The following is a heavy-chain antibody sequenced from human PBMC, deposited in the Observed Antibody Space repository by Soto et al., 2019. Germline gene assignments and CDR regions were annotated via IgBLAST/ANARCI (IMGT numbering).Heavy chain of an antibody. D-gene: IGHD7-27*01. CDR3: ARGWGRIFDY. J-gene: IGHJ4*02. CDR2: INHSGST. Sequence: QVQLQQWGAGLLKPSETLSLTCAVYGGSFSGYYWNWIRQPPGKGLEWIGEINHSGSTNYNPSLKSRVTISVDTSKNPFSLKLSSVPAADKAVYYCARGWGRIFDYWGQGTLVTVSS. V-gene: IGHV4-34*01. CDR1: GGSFSGYY.